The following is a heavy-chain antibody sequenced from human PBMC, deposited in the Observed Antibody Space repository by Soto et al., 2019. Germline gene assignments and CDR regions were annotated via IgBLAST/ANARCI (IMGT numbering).Heavy chain of an antibody. J-gene: IGHJ4*02. Sequence: ASVKVSCKASGYTFTSYGSSWVRQAPGQGLEWMGWISAYNGNTNYAQKLQGRVTMTTDTSTITAHMELRSLRSDDTAVYYCARQPVVGTAFFDYWGQGTLVTVSS. CDR3: ARQPVVGTAFFDY. V-gene: IGHV1-18*01. D-gene: IGHD6-19*01. CDR2: ISAYNGNT. CDR1: GYTFTSYG.